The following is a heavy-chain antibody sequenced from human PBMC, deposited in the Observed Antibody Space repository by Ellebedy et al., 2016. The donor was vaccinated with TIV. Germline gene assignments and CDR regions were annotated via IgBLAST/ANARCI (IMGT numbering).Heavy chain of an antibody. J-gene: IGHJ4*02. D-gene: IGHD6-6*01. V-gene: IGHV3-30*18. CDR3: AKEEFEFSSSFDS. Sequence: GESLKISXVASGFNFSDHGMHWVRQAPGKGLEWVAVISFDGSHSYFPDSVKGRFTVSRDNSKNTLYLQMNSLRIDDTAVYYCAKEEFEFSSSFDSWGQGALVTVSS. CDR2: ISFDGSHS. CDR1: GFNFSDHG.